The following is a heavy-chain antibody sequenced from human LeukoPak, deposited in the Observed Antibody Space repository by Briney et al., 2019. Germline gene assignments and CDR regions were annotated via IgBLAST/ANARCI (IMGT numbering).Heavy chain of an antibody. J-gene: IGHJ6*03. CDR2: IYTSGST. CDR3: ARDSRDRCSGGSCYDYYYMDV. Sequence: SETLSLTCTVSGGSTSSYYWSWIRQPAGKGLEWIGRIYTSGSTNYNPSLKSRVTMSVDTSKNQFSLKLSSVTAADTAVYYCARDSRDRCSGGSCYDYYYMDVWGKGTTVTISS. D-gene: IGHD2-15*01. CDR1: GGSTSSYY. V-gene: IGHV4-4*07.